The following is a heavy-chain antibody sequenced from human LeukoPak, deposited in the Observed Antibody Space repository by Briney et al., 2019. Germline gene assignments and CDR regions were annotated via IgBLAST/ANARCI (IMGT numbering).Heavy chain of an antibody. V-gene: IGHV3-23*01. CDR1: GFTFSSYA. J-gene: IGHJ4*02. D-gene: IGHD3-10*01. Sequence: GGSLRLSCAASGFTFSSYAMTWVRQAPGKGLESDAGISGSGGAAYHAGSVEGRFTISRDNSKNTLFLQMNSLRAEDTAVYYCAKGYSGSGTYYTPFDYWGQGTLVTVSA. CDR3: AKGYSGSGTYYTPFDY. CDR2: ISGSGGAA.